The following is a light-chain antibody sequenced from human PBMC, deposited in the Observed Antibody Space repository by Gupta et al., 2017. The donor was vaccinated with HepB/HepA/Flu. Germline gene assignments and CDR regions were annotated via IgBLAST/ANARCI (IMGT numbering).Light chain of an antibody. CDR2: KVS. V-gene: IGKV2-30*01. CDR3: MQGTHWRT. J-gene: IGKJ1*01. CDR1: QSLVYSDGNTY. Sequence: DVVLTQAPLYLTVTLGQPASISCRSSQSLVYSDGNTYLNWFHQRPGQPPRRLIFKVSKRDSGVPDRFSGSGEATYFTLTSSRGEAEDVGLYYCMQGTHWRTFGQGTXVEIK.